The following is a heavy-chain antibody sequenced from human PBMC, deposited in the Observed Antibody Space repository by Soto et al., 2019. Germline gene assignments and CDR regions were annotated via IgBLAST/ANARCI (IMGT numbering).Heavy chain of an antibody. CDR3: TRRGIVVVPAATYYYYYGMDV. Sequence: LRLSCTASGFTFGDYAMSWVRQAPGKGLEWVGFIRSKAYGGTTEYAASVKGRFTISRDDSKSIAYLQMNSLKTEDTAVYYCTRRGIVVVPAATYYYYYGMDVWGQGTTVTVSS. V-gene: IGHV3-49*04. D-gene: IGHD2-2*01. J-gene: IGHJ6*02. CDR1: GFTFGDYA. CDR2: IRSKAYGGTT.